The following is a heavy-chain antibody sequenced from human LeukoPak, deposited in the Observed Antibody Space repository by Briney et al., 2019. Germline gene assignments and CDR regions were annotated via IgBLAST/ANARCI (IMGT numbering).Heavy chain of an antibody. V-gene: IGHV1-69*01. Sequence: SVKVSCKASGGTFISYAISWVRQAPGQGLKWMGAIIPIFGTANYAQKFQGRVTITADESTSTAYMELSSLRSEDTAVYYCAREDYSSSWYFSYYYYYYGMDVWGQGTTVTVSS. CDR2: IIPIFGTA. CDR3: AREDYSSSWYFSYYYYYYGMDV. J-gene: IGHJ6*02. CDR1: GGTFISYA. D-gene: IGHD6-13*01.